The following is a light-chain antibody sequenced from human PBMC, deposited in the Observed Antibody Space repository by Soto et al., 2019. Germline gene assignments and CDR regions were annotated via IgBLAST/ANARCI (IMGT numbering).Light chain of an antibody. CDR3: GSYTSTDTPFV. Sequence: QSALAQHSSVSGSPGQSITISCTGTSTDVGGYNYVSWYQHHPGKGPKLIIYEVSNRPSGVSDRFSGSKSGNKASLIISNLEAEDESDYYCGSYTSTDTPFVFXTGTKVTVL. V-gene: IGLV2-14*01. J-gene: IGLJ1*01. CDR2: EVS. CDR1: STDVGGYNY.